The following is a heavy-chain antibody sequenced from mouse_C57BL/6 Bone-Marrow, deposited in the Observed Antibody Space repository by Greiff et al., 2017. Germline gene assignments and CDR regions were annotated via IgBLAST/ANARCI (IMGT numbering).Heavy chain of an antibody. Sequence: QVQLKESGAELARPGASVKMSCKASGYTFTSYTMHWVKQRPGQGLEWIGYINPSSGYTKYNQKFKDKATLTADKSSSTAYMQLSSLKSEDSAVYYCARSIYYSNYRAWFAYWGQGTLVTVSA. D-gene: IGHD2-5*01. CDR3: ARSIYYSNYRAWFAY. V-gene: IGHV1-4*01. J-gene: IGHJ3*01. CDR2: INPSSGYT. CDR1: GYTFTSYT.